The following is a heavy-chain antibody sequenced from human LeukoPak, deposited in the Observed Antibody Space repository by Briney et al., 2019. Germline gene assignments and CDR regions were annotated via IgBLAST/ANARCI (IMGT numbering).Heavy chain of an antibody. J-gene: IGHJ4*02. Sequence: SETLSLTCTVSGGSISSYYWSWIRQPPGKGLEWIGYIYYSGSTNYNPSLKSRVTISVDTSKNQFSLKLSSVTAADTAVYYCAREVVTAQFDYWGQGTLVTVSS. CDR1: GGSISSYY. CDR3: AREVVTAQFDY. CDR2: IYYSGST. D-gene: IGHD2-21*02. V-gene: IGHV4-59*01.